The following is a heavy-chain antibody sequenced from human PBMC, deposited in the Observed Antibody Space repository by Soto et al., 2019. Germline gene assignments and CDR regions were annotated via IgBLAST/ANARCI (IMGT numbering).Heavy chain of an antibody. CDR2: VSGGGIT. V-gene: IGHV3-23*04. Sequence: EVQLVESGGGLVQPGGSLRLSCSASGFTFSSHDMIWVRQAPGKGLEWVSGVSGGGITSYADSEKGRFNISRDKSRNTLYLQMNSLRVEDTAVYYCVKGFWGDYWGQGTLVTVSS. J-gene: IGHJ4*02. D-gene: IGHD3-16*01. CDR3: VKGFWGDY. CDR1: GFTFSSHD.